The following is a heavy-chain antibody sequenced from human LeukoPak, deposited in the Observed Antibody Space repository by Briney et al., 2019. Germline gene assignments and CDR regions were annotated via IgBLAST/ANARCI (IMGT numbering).Heavy chain of an antibody. CDR2: INHSGST. J-gene: IGHJ5*02. CDR1: GGSFSGYY. D-gene: IGHD3-9*01. CDR3: ARRLRITIWKATSSNWFDP. V-gene: IGHV4-34*01. Sequence: PSETLSLTCAVYGGSFSGYYWSWIRQPPGKGLEWIGEINHSGSTNYNPPLKSRVTISVDTSKNQFSLKLSSVTAADTAVYYCARRLRITIWKATSSNWFDPWGQGTLVTVSS.